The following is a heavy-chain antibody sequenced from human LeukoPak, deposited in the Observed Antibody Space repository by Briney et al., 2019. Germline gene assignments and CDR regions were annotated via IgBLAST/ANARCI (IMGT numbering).Heavy chain of an antibody. CDR2: IYPGDPDT. CDR3: ARLFAEVYYGSGRYGWFDP. J-gene: IGHJ5*02. D-gene: IGHD3-10*01. CDR1: GYSFTSYW. V-gene: IGHV5-51*01. Sequence: GESLKISCKGSGYSFTSYWIGWVRQMPGKGLEWMGIIYPGDPDTRYSPSFQGQVTISADKSISTAYLQWSSLKASDTAMYYCARLFAEVYYGSGRYGWFDPWGQGTLVTVSS.